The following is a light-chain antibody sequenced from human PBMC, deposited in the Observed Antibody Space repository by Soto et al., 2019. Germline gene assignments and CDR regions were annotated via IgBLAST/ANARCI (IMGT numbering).Light chain of an antibody. Sequence: QSVLTQPPSVSGAPGQRVTISCTGSSSNIGAGYDVHWYQQLPGTAPKLLFYGNSNRPSGVPDRFSGSKSGTSASLPITGLQAEDEADYYCQSYDSSLSGVVFGGGTTLTVL. CDR1: SSNIGAGYD. CDR2: GNS. J-gene: IGLJ2*01. CDR3: QSYDSSLSGVV. V-gene: IGLV1-40*01.